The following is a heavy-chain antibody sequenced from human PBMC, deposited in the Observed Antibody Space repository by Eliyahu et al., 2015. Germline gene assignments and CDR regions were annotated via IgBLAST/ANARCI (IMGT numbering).Heavy chain of an antibody. D-gene: IGHD4-17*01. CDR3: STNNYGDPSYYYYYGMDV. Sequence: EVQLVESGGGLVKPGGSLRLSCAASGFTFXKAWMHWVRQAPGKGLEWVGRINSKTDGGTTDYTAPVRGRFTILRDDSKNTLYLQMNSLKTEDTAVYYCSTNNYGDPSYYYYYGMDVWGQGTTVTVSS. CDR2: INSKTDGGTT. CDR1: GFTFXKAW. J-gene: IGHJ6*02. V-gene: IGHV3-15*01.